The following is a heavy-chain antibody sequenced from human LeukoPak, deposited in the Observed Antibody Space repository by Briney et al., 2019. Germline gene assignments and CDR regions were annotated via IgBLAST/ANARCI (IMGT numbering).Heavy chain of an antibody. Sequence: SVKVSCKASGGTFSSYAISWVRQAPGQGLEWMGRIISIFGTANYAQKFQGRVTITTDESTSTAYMELSSLRSEDTAVYYCARGLGYYDSSGYSFYMDVWGKGTTVTVSS. CDR3: ARGLGYYDSSGYSFYMDV. J-gene: IGHJ6*03. V-gene: IGHV1-69*05. D-gene: IGHD3-22*01. CDR1: GGTFSSYA. CDR2: IISIFGTA.